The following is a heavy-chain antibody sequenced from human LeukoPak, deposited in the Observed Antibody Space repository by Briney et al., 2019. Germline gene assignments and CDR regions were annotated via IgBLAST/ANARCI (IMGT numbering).Heavy chain of an antibody. D-gene: IGHD3-3*01. CDR2: INHSGST. V-gene: IGHV4-34*01. CDR3: ARLQFPYDFWSGYYRNAFDI. Sequence: SETLSLTCAVYGVSFSGYYWSWIRQPPGKGLEWIGEINHSGSTNYNPCLKSRVTISVDTSKNQFSLKLSSVTAADTAVYYCARLQFPYDFWSGYYRNAFDIWGQGTMVTVSS. J-gene: IGHJ3*02. CDR1: GVSFSGYY.